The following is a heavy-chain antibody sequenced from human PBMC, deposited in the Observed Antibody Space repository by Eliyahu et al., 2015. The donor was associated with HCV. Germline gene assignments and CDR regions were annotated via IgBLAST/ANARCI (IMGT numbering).Heavy chain of an antibody. CDR1: GYAFTTYV. CDR3: ARDPLAVSGLGMDV. J-gene: IGHJ6*02. D-gene: IGHD6-19*01. V-gene: IGHV1-3*01. CDR2: IHAGSGDT. Sequence: VQSGAEVKEPGASVKLSCKASGYAFTTYVMHWVRQAPGQGLEWVGWIHAGSGDTTYSQKFQGRVTITRDTSARIVYMELSSLRSEDTAVFFCARDPLAVSGLGMDVWGQGTTVTVSS.